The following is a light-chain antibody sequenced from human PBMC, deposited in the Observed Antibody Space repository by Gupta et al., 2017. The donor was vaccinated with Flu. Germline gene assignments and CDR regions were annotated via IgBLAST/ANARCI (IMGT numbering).Light chain of an antibody. CDR3: QQYNNWPPYT. V-gene: IGKV3-15*01. Sequence: ATLSVSPGERATLSCRASQGISSNLAWYQQKPGQAPRLLIYGASTRATGIPARFSGSGSGTDFTLTISSLRSEDFALYYCQQYNNWPPYTFGQGTKLEIK. CDR2: GAS. CDR1: QGISSN. J-gene: IGKJ2*01.